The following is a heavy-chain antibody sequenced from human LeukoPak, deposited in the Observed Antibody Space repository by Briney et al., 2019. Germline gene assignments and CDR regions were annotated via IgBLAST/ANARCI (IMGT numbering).Heavy chain of an antibody. Sequence: GGSLGLSCAASGFTFSSYAMSWVRQAPGKGLEWVSAISGSGGSTYYADSVKGRFTISRDNSKNTLYLQMNSLRAEDTAVYYCAKRPSGSYFAPLFDYWGQGTLVTVSS. D-gene: IGHD1-26*01. V-gene: IGHV3-23*01. CDR2: ISGSGGST. CDR3: AKRPSGSYFAPLFDY. CDR1: GFTFSSYA. J-gene: IGHJ4*02.